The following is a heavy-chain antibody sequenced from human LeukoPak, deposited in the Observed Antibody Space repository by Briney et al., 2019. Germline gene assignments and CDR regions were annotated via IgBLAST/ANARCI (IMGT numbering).Heavy chain of an antibody. Sequence: GESLKISCKGSGYIFTSYWIGWVRQVPGKGLEWMGIIYPGDSDTRYSPSFQGQVTISADKSISTAYLQWSSLKASDTAMYYCARRGGYCSSTSCYAADAFDIWGQGTMVTVSS. V-gene: IGHV5-51*01. CDR1: GYIFTSYW. CDR3: ARRGGYCSSTSCYAADAFDI. J-gene: IGHJ3*02. CDR2: IYPGDSDT. D-gene: IGHD2-2*01.